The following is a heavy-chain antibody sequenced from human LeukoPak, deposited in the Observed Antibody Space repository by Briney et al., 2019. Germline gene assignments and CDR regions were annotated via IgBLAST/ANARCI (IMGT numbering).Heavy chain of an antibody. D-gene: IGHD4-17*01. J-gene: IGHJ3*02. Sequence: GGSLRLSCAASGFTVSSNYMSWVRQAPGKGLEWVSVIYSGGSTYYADSVKGRFTISRDNSKNTLYLQMNSLRAEDTAVYYCAGDFPPFYGDHSAFDIWGQGTMVTVSS. CDR3: AGDFPPFYGDHSAFDI. V-gene: IGHV3-66*01. CDR1: GFTVSSNY. CDR2: IYSGGST.